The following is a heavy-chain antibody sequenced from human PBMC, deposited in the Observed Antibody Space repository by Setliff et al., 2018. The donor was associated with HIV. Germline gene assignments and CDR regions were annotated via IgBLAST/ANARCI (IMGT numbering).Heavy chain of an antibody. CDR2: IDTSDSYI. V-gene: IGHV5-10-1*01. J-gene: IGHJ6*03. Sequence: GESLKISCKGSGYSFTNYWITWVRQMPGKGLEWMGRIDTSDSYINYSPSLQGRVTFSVDKSIDTAYLHWGSLRASDAGMYYCARTSVTDYYYMDVWGKGTTVTVSS. CDR1: GYSFTNYW. CDR3: ARTSVTDYYYMDV.